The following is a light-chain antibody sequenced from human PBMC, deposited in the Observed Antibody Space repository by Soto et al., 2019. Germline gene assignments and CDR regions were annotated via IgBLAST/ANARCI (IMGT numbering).Light chain of an antibody. CDR2: DAS. V-gene: IGKV3-11*01. CDR1: QSLSSC. Sequence: EIVLTQSPATLSLSPGERATLSCRASQSLSSCLAWYHQKPGQAPRLLIYDASTRATGIPARFSGSGSGTDFTLTISSLEPEDFAVYYCQQRGNWPRTFGQGTKVEIK. J-gene: IGKJ1*01. CDR3: QQRGNWPRT.